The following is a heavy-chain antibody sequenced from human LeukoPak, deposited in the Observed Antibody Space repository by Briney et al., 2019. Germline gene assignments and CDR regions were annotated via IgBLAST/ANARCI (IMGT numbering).Heavy chain of an antibody. J-gene: IGHJ4*01. Sequence: GGSLRLSCAASGFTVTDNYMSWVRQAPGKGLEWVSVIYSAGNTFYADSVKGRFTISRDNAKNSLYLQMSSLRAEDTAVYYCARSNSFDYWGHGTLVTVSS. D-gene: IGHD6-6*01. V-gene: IGHV3-53*01. CDR1: GFTVTDNY. CDR3: ARSNSFDY. CDR2: IYSAGNT.